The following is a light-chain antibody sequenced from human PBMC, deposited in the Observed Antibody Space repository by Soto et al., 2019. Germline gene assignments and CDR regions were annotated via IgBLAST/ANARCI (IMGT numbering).Light chain of an antibody. V-gene: IGLV2-11*01. J-gene: IGLJ1*01. CDR3: CSYAGTYTYV. CDR1: SSDVGGYNH. Sequence: QSVLTQPRSVSGSLGQSVTISCTGTSSDVGGYNHISWYQQHPGKAPKLMIFDVSERPSGVPDRFSGSKSGNTASLTISGPQTEDEADYYCCSYAGTYTYVFGTGTKVTVL. CDR2: DVS.